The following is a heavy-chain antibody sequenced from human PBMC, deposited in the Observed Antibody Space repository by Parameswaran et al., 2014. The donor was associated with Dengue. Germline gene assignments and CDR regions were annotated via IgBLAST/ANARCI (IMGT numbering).Heavy chain of an antibody. D-gene: IGHD2-2*02. CDR2: IWYDGSNK. CDR3: ARDGCSSTSCYIGYYYYYGMDV. J-gene: IGHJ6*02. V-gene: IGHV3-33*01. Sequence: VRQAPGKGLEWVAVIWYDGSNKYYADSVKGRFTISRDNSKNTLHLQMNSLRAEDTAVYYCARDGCSSTSCYIGYYYYYGMDVWGQGTTVTVSS.